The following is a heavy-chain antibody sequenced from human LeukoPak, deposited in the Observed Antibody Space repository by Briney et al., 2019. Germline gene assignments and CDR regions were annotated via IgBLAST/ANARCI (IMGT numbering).Heavy chain of an antibody. D-gene: IGHD3-10*01. CDR2: MFHSGTT. V-gene: IGHV4-38-2*01. CDR3: AIVGWTSGSYYYWFDP. CDR1: GYSISSGYH. J-gene: IGHJ5*02. Sequence: SETLSLTCAVSGYSISSGYHWGWLRQPPGKGLEWIGSMFHSGTTYYNPSLKSRLTISIDTSKNQFSLKLCSVTAADTAVYYCAIVGWTSGSYYYWFDPWGQGTLVTVSS.